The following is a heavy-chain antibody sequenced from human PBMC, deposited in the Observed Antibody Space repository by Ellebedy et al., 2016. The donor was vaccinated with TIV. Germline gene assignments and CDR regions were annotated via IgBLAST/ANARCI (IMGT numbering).Heavy chain of an antibody. D-gene: IGHD3-22*01. J-gene: IGHJ6*02. V-gene: IGHV1-3*01. CDR2: INAGNGNT. CDR3: ATEYYYDSSGYYYPDYYYYGMDV. Sequence: ASVKVSCXASGYTFTSYAMHWVRQAPGQRLEWMGWINAGNGNTKYSQKFQGRVTITRDTSASTAYMELSSLRSEDTAVYYCATEYYYDSSGYYYPDYYYYGMDVWGQGTTVTVSS. CDR1: GYTFTSYA.